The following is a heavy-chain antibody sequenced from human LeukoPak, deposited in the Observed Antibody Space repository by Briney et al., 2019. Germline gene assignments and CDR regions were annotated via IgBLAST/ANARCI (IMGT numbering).Heavy chain of an antibody. V-gene: IGHV3-7*01. CDR3: ARLGGSYCTY. CDR1: GFAFSSYW. CDR2: IKQDGGEK. Sequence: GGSLRLSCVASGFAFSSYWMSWVRQAPGKGLEWVANIKQDGGEKYYVDSVKGRFTISRDNAKNSLVLQMNSLRVEDTAVYYCARLGGSYCTYWGQGTLVTVSS. J-gene: IGHJ4*02. D-gene: IGHD1-26*01.